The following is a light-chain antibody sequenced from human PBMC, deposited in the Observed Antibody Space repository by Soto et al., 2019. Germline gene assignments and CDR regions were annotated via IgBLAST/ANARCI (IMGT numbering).Light chain of an antibody. V-gene: IGKV1D-12*01. J-gene: IGKJ4*01. Sequence: IQMTQSPSSVSASVGDRVTITCRASQHIANYLAWYQQKPGEAPQVLIYGAFTLQTGVSSRFSGTGSGTDFTLTITSLQPEDCATYYCQQTNSFPLTFGGGTKLEIK. CDR1: QHIANY. CDR3: QQTNSFPLT. CDR2: GAF.